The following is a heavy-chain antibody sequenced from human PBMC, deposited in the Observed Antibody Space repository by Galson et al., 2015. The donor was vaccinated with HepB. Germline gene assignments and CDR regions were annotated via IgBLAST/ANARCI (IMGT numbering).Heavy chain of an antibody. D-gene: IGHD3-10*02. J-gene: IGHJ4*02. V-gene: IGHV3-30-3*01. CDR2: ISYDGSNK. CDR3: ARDRAMLNKVADY. CDR1: GFTFSSYA. Sequence: SLRLSCAASGFTFSSYAMHWVRQAPGKGLEWVAVISYDGSNKYYADSVKGRFTISRDNNQNTLHLQMNSLRPEDTAVYFCARDRAMLNKVADYWGQGTLVTVSS.